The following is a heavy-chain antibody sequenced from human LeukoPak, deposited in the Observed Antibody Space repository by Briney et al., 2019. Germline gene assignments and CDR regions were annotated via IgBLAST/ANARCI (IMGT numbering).Heavy chain of an antibody. V-gene: IGHV3-74*01. D-gene: IGHD6-13*01. CDR3: ARRLRFSSSWRYYYYMDV. Sequence: GGSLRLSCAASRFTFSTYWMHWVRQAPGKGLVWVSRINSDGSSTGYADSVKGRFTISRDNSKNTLYLQMNSLRAEDTAVYYCARRLRFSSSWRYYYYMDVWGKGTAVTISS. CDR2: INSDGSST. CDR1: RFTFSTYW. J-gene: IGHJ6*03.